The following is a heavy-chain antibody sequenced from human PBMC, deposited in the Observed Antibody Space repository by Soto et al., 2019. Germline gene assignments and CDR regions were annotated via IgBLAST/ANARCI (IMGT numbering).Heavy chain of an antibody. V-gene: IGHV3-74*01. CDR2: INPDGSGT. Sequence: GGSLRLSCAASGFTFSTYWMHWVRQSPGKGLVWVSRINPDGSGTAYADSVKGRFTISRDNARNTLYLQMISLRAEDTAIYYLGNFPRCIVVDYWGQGTQVTVSS. CDR3: GNFPRCIVVDY. CDR1: GFTFSTYW. D-gene: IGHD2-15*01. J-gene: IGHJ4*02.